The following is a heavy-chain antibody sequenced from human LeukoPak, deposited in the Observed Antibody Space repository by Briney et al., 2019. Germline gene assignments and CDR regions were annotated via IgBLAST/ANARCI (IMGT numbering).Heavy chain of an antibody. CDR3: ARFGGGYGMDV. D-gene: IGHD2-15*01. J-gene: IGHJ6*02. CDR2: ISSSSSYI. CDR1: GFTFSSYS. Sequence: PGGSLRLSCAASGFTFSSYSMNWVRQAPGKGLEWVSSISSSSSYIYYADSVKGRFTISRDNAKNSLYLQMNSLRAENTAVYYCARFGGGYGMDVWGQGTTVTVSS. V-gene: IGHV3-21*06.